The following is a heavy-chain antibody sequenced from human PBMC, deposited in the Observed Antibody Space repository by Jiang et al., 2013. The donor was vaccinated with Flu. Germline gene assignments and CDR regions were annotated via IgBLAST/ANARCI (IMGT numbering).Heavy chain of an antibody. D-gene: IGHD1-1*01. CDR2: IYYSGST. CDR3: ARRGYKYYGMDV. J-gene: IGHJ6*02. Sequence: LLKPSETLSLTCTVSGDSISSYYWSWIRQPPGKGLEWIGYIYYSGSTNYNPSLKSRVTISVDTSKNQFSLKLSSVTAADTAVYYCARRGYKYYGMDVWGQGTTVTVSS. V-gene: IGHV4-59*01. CDR1: GDSISSYY.